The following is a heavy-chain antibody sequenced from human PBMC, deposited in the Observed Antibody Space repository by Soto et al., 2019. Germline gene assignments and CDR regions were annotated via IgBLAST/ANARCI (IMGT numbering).Heavy chain of an antibody. J-gene: IGHJ4*02. CDR3: ARGDDSTDHSHFDY. CDR2: INHSGST. Sequence: QVQLQQWGAALLKPSETLSLTCAVYGGSFSGYYWSWIRQPPGKGLEWIGEINHSGSTNYNPSLKSRVTISVDTSKNQFSLKLSSVTAADTAVYYCARGDDSTDHSHFDYWGRGTLVTVSS. CDR1: GGSFSGYY. D-gene: IGHD4-4*01. V-gene: IGHV4-34*01.